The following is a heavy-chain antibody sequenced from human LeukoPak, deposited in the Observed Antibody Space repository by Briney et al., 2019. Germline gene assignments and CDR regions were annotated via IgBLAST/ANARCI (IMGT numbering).Heavy chain of an antibody. D-gene: IGHD3-22*01. J-gene: IGHJ3*02. CDR3: ARDRDYYDSSGYYRDAFDI. CDR2: INPSGGST. Sequence: ASVKVSCKASGYTFTSYYMHWVRQAPGQGLEWMGMINPSGGSTSYAQKFQGRVTMTRDTSTSTVYMELSSLRSEDTAVYYCARDRDYYDSSGYYRDAFDIWGQGTMVTVSS. CDR1: GYTFTSYY. V-gene: IGHV1-46*01.